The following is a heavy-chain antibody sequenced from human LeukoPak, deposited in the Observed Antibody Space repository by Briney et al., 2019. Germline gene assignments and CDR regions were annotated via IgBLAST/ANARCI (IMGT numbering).Heavy chain of an antibody. CDR3: ARESYGGHDY. V-gene: IGHV4-34*01. CDR1: GGSFSGYY. CDR2: INHSGST. D-gene: IGHD5-18*01. Sequence: PSETLSLTCAVYGGSFSGYYWSWIRQPPGKGLEWIGEINHSGSTNYNPSLKSRVTISVDTSKNQFSLKLSSVTAVDTAVYYCARESYGGHDYWGQGTLVTVSS. J-gene: IGHJ4*02.